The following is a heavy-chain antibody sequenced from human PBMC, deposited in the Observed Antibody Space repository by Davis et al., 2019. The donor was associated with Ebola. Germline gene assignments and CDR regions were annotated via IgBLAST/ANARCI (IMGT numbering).Heavy chain of an antibody. V-gene: IGHV3-11*06. CDR2: ISSSSSYT. D-gene: IGHD3-22*01. J-gene: IGHJ4*02. CDR1: GFTFSDYY. Sequence: GESLKISCAASGFTFSDYYMSWIRQAPGKGLEWVSYISSSSSYTNYADSVKGRFTISRDNAKNTLYLQMNSLRAEDTAVYYCARAPRWYYDSSGYFDYWGQGTLVTVSS. CDR3: ARAPRWYYDSSGYFDY.